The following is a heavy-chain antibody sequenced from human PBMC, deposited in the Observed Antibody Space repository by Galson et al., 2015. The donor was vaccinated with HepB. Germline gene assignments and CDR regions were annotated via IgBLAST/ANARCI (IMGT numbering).Heavy chain of an antibody. J-gene: IGHJ4*02. CDR3: ARLGEQYFQGLDY. Sequence: SLRLSCAASGFAFSGSAIHWVRQASGKGLEWLGRIRSIANTYATAYAASVKGRFTISRDDSKNTAHLQMNSLKSDDTATYYCARLGEQYFQGLDYWGQGTLVTVSS. CDR1: GFAFSGSA. V-gene: IGHV3-73*01. D-gene: IGHD3-16*01. CDR2: IRSIANTYAT.